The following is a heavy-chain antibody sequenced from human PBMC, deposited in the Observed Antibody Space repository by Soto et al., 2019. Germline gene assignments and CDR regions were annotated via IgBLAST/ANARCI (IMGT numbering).Heavy chain of an antibody. V-gene: IGHV3-33*01. D-gene: IGHD4-4*01. CDR2: IWSDGSNK. CDR1: GFTFSSNG. J-gene: IGHJ6*01. Sequence: QVQLVESGGGVVQPGRSLRLSCAASGFTFSSNGMHWVRQAPGKGLEWVASIWSDGSNKYSADSVKGRFTISRDNSKNTLYLQMESLRAEETAVYYCARDGSNKPGFYYGMDAWGEGTTVSVSS. CDR3: ARDGSNKPGFYYGMDA.